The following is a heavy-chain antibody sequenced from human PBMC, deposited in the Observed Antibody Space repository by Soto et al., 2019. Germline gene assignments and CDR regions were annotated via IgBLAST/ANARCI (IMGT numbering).Heavy chain of an antibody. D-gene: IGHD6-19*01. CDR3: ARDREQWLVGYYFDY. Sequence: GGALSLSCAASGFTFSRYGMHWVRQGPGMGLEWVAVIWYDGSNIYYADPVKGRFTISRDNSKDTLDLQMNSLRAEDTAVYYCARDREQWLVGYYFDYWGQGTLVTVSS. J-gene: IGHJ4*02. V-gene: IGHV3-33*01. CDR1: GFTFSRYG. CDR2: IWYDGSNI.